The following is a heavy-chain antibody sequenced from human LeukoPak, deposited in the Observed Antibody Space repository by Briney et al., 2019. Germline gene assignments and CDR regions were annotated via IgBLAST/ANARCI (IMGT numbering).Heavy chain of an antibody. CDR3: ASPIRDYFDY. CDR1: GLSLNNYA. J-gene: IGHJ4*02. D-gene: IGHD2-21*01. CDR2: INSDGSST. V-gene: IGHV3-74*01. Sequence: QPGGSLSLSCTASGLSLNNYAMSWVRQVPGKGLVWVSRINSDGSSTSYADSVKGRFTISRDNAKNTLYLQMNSLRAEDTAVYYCASPIRDYFDYWGQGTLVTVSS.